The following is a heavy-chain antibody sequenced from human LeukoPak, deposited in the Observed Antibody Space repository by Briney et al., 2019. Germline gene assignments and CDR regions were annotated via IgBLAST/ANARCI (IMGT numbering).Heavy chain of an antibody. CDR1: GASLSSGSYY. CDR3: ARGYWFYFDY. V-gene: IGHV4-61*02. D-gene: IGHD2-8*02. CDR2: IYIRGNT. J-gene: IGHJ4*02. Sequence: SETLSLTCTVSGASLSSGSYYWSWIRQPAGKGLEWIGRIYIRGNTSYNPSLKSRVTISADTSKNQFSLKVSSVTAADTAVYYCARGYWFYFDYWGQGTLVTVSS.